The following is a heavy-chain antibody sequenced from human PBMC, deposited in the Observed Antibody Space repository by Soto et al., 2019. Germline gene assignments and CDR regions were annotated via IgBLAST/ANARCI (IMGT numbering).Heavy chain of an antibody. CDR3: TRRRDLTSVDPLDY. CDR1: GFAFSDSASGFAFSDSA. V-gene: IGHV3-73*02. J-gene: IGHJ4*02. Sequence: EVQLVESGGGLVQPGGSLKLSCAASGFAFSDSASGFAFSDSAIHWVRQASGKGLEWIGRIRGKRGNDGTAYAASVKGRFTISRDDSKTTTYLQMNSLKIEDTAVHYCTRRRDLTSVDPLDYWGQGTLVTVSS. CDR2: IRGKRGNDGT. D-gene: IGHD2-21*01.